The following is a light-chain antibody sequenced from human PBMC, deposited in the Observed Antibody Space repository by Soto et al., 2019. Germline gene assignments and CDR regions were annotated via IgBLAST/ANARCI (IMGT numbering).Light chain of an antibody. V-gene: IGLV2-11*01. J-gene: IGLJ1*01. CDR2: DVD. Sequence: QSALTQPRSVSASPGQSVTISCTGSSSDVGGYNYVSWNQQHPGKAPKLMIYDVDKRPSGVPDRFSGSKSGNTASLTISGLQAEDEAHYYCCSYGGSYYVFGTGIKVTVL. CDR1: SSDVGGYNY. CDR3: CSYGGSYYV.